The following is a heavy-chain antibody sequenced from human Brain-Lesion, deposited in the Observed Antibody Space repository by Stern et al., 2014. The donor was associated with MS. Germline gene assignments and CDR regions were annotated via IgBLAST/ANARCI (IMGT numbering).Heavy chain of an antibody. CDR2: IFPRDSNT. V-gene: IGHV5-51*03. CDR3: ARSPATPSGYDRFDY. Sequence: EVQLVESGAEVKKPGESLKISCEASGYLFDDYWIGWVRQMSGRGLELVAIIFPRDSNTRYSPSVQGQVTLSADQSISTPSLQWRSLKASDTAMYYCARSPATPSGYDRFDYWGQGALVTVSS. J-gene: IGHJ4*02. D-gene: IGHD5-12*01. CDR1: GYLFDDYW.